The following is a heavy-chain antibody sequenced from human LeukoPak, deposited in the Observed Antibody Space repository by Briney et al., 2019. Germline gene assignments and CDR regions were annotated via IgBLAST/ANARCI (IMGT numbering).Heavy chain of an antibody. CDR3: ARHLAGDSLYRHFDY. Sequence: GGSLRLSCTASAITFSNSWMSWVRQAPGKGLEWVANIKQDGSKTNYVDSVKGRFTISRDNAKNSLFLQMNSLRGEDTGIYYCARHLAGDSLYRHFDYWGQGTLVTVSS. J-gene: IGHJ4*02. CDR1: AITFSNSW. CDR2: IKQDGSKT. V-gene: IGHV3-7*04. D-gene: IGHD5/OR15-5a*01.